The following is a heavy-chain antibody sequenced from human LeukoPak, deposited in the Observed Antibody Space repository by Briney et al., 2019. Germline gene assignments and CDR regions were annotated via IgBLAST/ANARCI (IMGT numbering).Heavy chain of an antibody. CDR2: IYYSGST. V-gene: IGHV4-39*01. CDR3: ARGMWIAVAGTTGHYFDY. Sequence: SETLSLTCTVSGGSISSSSYYWGWIRQPPGKGLEWIGSIYYSGSTCYNPSLKSRVTISVDTSKNQFSLKLSSVTAADTAVYYCARGMWIAVAGTTGHYFDYWGQGTLVTVSS. D-gene: IGHD6-19*01. J-gene: IGHJ4*02. CDR1: GGSISSSSYY.